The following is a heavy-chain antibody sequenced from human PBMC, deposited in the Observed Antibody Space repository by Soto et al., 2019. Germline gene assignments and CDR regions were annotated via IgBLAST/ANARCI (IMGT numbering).Heavy chain of an antibody. CDR1: GGTFSIYA. D-gene: IGHD3-3*01. CDR2: IIPIIGTA. J-gene: IGHJ6*02. V-gene: IGHV1-69*06. CDR3: GTSNYDFWSGYYARLYYYYDMDV. Sequence: VASVKVSCKASGGTFSIYAISWVRQAPGQGLEWMVGIIPIIGTANYAQKFQGRVTITADKSTSTVYMELSSLRSEDTAVYYCGTSNYDFWSGYYARLYYYYDMDVWDQGTTVTVS.